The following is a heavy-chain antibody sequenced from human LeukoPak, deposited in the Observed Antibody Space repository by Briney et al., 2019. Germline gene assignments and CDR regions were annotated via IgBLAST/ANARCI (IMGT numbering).Heavy chain of an antibody. Sequence: GGSLRLSCAASGFTFSSYSMNWVRQAPGKGLEWVSSINSSSSYIYYADSVKGRFTISRDNAKNSLYLQMNSLRAEDTAVYYCARDRGYCSGGSCFLAADYYYYGMDVWGQGTTVTVSS. J-gene: IGHJ6*02. D-gene: IGHD2-15*01. CDR3: ARDRGYCSGGSCFLAADYYYYGMDV. CDR1: GFTFSSYS. V-gene: IGHV3-21*01. CDR2: INSSSSYI.